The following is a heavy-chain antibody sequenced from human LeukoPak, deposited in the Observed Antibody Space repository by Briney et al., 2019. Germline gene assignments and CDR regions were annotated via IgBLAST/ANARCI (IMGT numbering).Heavy chain of an antibody. D-gene: IGHD3-10*01. CDR2: IYYSGST. CDR3: AREGDSDVVRGVVPYYYFDY. J-gene: IGHJ4*02. Sequence: SETLSLTCTVSGGSISSSSYYWGWIRQPPGKGLEWIGSIYYSGSTYYNPSLKSRVTISVDTSKNQFSLQLNSVTPEDTAVYYCAREGDSDVVRGVVPYYYFDYWGQGTLVTVSS. CDR1: GGSISSSSYY. V-gene: IGHV4-39*02.